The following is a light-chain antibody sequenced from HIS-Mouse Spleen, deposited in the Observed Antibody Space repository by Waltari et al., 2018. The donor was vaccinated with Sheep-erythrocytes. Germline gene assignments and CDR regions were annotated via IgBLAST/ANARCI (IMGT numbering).Light chain of an antibody. V-gene: IGLV2-23*01. Sequence: QSALPHPALVPWSPGQSTTLSFTGTSSDVGRYNLVPWYQQHPGKAPKPMIYEGSKRPSGVSNRFSGSKSGNTASLTISGLQAEDEADYYCCSYAGSSTPWVFGGGTKLTVL. CDR3: CSYAGSSTPWV. J-gene: IGLJ3*02. CDR2: EGS. CDR1: SSDVGRYNL.